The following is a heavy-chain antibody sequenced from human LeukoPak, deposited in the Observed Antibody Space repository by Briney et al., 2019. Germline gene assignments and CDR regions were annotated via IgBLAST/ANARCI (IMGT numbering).Heavy chain of an antibody. D-gene: IGHD6-19*01. V-gene: IGHV3-21*01. CDR1: GFTFSSYS. CDR3: ATMGVAARLDH. J-gene: IGHJ4*02. CDR2: ISSSSSYI. Sequence: GGSLRLSCAASGFTFSSYSMNWVRQAPGKGLEWVSSISSSSSYIYYADSVKGRFTISRDNAKNSLYLQMNSLRAEDTAVYYCATMGVAARLDHWGQGTLVAVSS.